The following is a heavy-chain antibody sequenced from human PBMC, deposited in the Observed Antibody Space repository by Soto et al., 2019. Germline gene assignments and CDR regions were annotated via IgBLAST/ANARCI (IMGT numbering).Heavy chain of an antibody. D-gene: IGHD3-22*01. CDR2: ISGSGGST. Sequence: PGWSLRLSCAASGFTFSSYAMSWVRQAPGKGLEWVSAISGSGGSTYYADSVKGRFTISRDNSKNTLYLQMNSLRAEDTAVYYCANAPSIYYSDSSGPDAFDYWGQGTLVTV. J-gene: IGHJ4*02. CDR3: ANAPSIYYSDSSGPDAFDY. V-gene: IGHV3-23*01. CDR1: GFTFSSYA.